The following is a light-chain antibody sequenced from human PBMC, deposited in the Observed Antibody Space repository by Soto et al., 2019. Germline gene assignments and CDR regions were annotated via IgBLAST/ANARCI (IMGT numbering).Light chain of an antibody. J-gene: IGKJ4*01. CDR3: QHGYSLPCT. CDR1: QSVSSY. CDR2: DAS. V-gene: IGKV3-11*01. Sequence: EIVLTQSPATLSLSPGERATLSCRASQSVSSYLAWYQQKTGQAPRLLIYDASNRATGIPARFSGSGSGTYFTINLISQDPEDYPVYYCQHGYSLPCTFGGGTKVEI.